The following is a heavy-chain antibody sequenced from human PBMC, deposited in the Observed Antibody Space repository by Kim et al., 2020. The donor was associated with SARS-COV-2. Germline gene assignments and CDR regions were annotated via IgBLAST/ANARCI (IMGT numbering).Heavy chain of an antibody. J-gene: IGHJ6*02. CDR2: IWYDGSNK. D-gene: IGHD3-3*01. CDR3: ARDIVRFLEWSLYYGMDV. Sequence: GGSLRLSCAASGFTFSSYGMHWVRQAPGKGLEWVAVIWYDGSNKYYADSVKGRFTISRDNSKNTLYLQMNSLRAEDTAVYYCARDIVRFLEWSLYYGMDVWGQGTTVTVSS. CDR1: GFTFSSYG. V-gene: IGHV3-33*01.